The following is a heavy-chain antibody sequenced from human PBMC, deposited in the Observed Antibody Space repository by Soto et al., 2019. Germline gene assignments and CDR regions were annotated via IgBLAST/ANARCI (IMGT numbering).Heavy chain of an antibody. CDR2: ISTYNGHT. CDR1: GYTFTSNG. V-gene: IGHV1-18*01. CDR3: ARDGYGDYCD. Sequence: QVQLVQSGAEVKKPGTSVKVSCKASGYTFTSNGITWVRQAPGQGLEWMGWISTYNGHTNYAEKLQGRVTMTRDTSTSIAYMELRDMRSDDTAVYYFARDGYGDYCDWGQGSLVTVSS. D-gene: IGHD4-17*01. J-gene: IGHJ4*02.